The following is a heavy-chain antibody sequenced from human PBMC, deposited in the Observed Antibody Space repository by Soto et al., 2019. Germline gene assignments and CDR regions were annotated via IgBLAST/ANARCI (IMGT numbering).Heavy chain of an antibody. CDR1: GFTFSSYG. D-gene: IGHD6-25*01. CDR2: ISYDGSNK. CDR3: AKDLQRLLRYYYYGMDV. V-gene: IGHV3-30*18. J-gene: IGHJ6*02. Sequence: GGSLRLSCAASGFTFSSYGMHWVRQAPGKGLEWVAVISYDGSNKYYADSVKGRFTISRDNSKNTLYLQMNSLRAEDTAVYYCAKDLQRLLRYYYYGMDVWGQGTTVTVSS.